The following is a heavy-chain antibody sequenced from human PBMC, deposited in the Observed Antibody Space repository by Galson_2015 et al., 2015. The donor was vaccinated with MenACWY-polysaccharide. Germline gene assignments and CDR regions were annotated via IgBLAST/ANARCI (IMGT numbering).Heavy chain of an antibody. J-gene: IGHJ4*02. V-gene: IGHV6-1*01. D-gene: IGHD6-13*01. Sequence: CAISGDSVSSNSAAWNWIRQSPSRGLEWLGRTYYRSKWYHDCPVSVKSRITINPDTSKNQFSLQLNSVTPDDTALYYCARTCPPYSRTWYECFDYWDQGTLVTVSS. CDR2: TYYRSKWYH. CDR3: ARTCPPYSRTWYECFDY. CDR1: GDSVSSNSAA.